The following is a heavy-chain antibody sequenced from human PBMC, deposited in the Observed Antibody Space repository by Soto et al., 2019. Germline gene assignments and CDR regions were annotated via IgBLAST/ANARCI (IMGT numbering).Heavy chain of an antibody. CDR3: ARGPNWNYVNY. Sequence: HGGSLRLSCAASGFTASSNYMSWFRQAPGKGLDWVSVIYTGGSTYYADSVKGRFTISRHNSKNTLYLQMDSLKPDDTAVYYCARGPNWNYVNYWGQGTLVTVSS. V-gene: IGHV3-53*04. J-gene: IGHJ4*02. D-gene: IGHD1-1*01. CDR2: IYTGGST. CDR1: GFTASSNY.